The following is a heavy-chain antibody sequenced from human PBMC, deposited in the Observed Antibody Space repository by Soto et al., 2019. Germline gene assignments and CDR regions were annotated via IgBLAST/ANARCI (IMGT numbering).Heavy chain of an antibody. D-gene: IGHD1-26*01. CDR2: IIPIFGTA. V-gene: IGHV1-69*06. CDR3: ARKLVGALMDV. CDR1: GGTFSSYA. J-gene: IGHJ6*02. Sequence: SVKVSCKASGGTFSSYAISWLRQSPGQGLEWMGGIIPIFGTANYAQKFQGRVTITADKSTSTAYMELSSLRSEDTAVYYCARKLVGALMDVWGQGTTVTVSS.